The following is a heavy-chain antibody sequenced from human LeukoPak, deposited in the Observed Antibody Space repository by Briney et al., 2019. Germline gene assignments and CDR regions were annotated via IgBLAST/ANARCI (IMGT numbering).Heavy chain of an antibody. CDR3: ARGYCSSTSCYHWFDP. D-gene: IGHD2-2*01. Sequence: ASVKVSCKASGYTFTSYDINWVRQATGQGLEWMGWMNPNSGNTGYAQKFQGRVTMTRNTSISTAYMELSSLRSEDTAVYYCARGYCSSTSCYHWFDPGGQGTLVTVSS. V-gene: IGHV1-8*01. CDR1: GYTFTSYD. J-gene: IGHJ5*02. CDR2: MNPNSGNT.